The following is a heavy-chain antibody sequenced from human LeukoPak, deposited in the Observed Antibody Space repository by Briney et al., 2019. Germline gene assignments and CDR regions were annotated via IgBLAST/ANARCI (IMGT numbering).Heavy chain of an antibody. CDR1: GFTFSSYG. J-gene: IGHJ6*04. CDR3: AELGITMIGGV. CDR2: ISGSGGST. V-gene: IGHV3-23*01. D-gene: IGHD3-10*02. Sequence: GGSLRLSCAASGFTFSSYGMSWVRQAPGKGLEWVSAISGSGGSTYYADSVKGRFTISRDNAKNSLYLQMNSLRAEDTAVYYCAELGITMIGGVWGKGTTVAISS.